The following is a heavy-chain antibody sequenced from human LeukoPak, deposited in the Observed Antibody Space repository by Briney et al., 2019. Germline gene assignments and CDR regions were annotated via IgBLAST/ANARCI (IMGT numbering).Heavy chain of an antibody. D-gene: IGHD5-12*01. Sequence: GGSLRLSCAASGFTFSSYALSWVRQAPGKGLEWVSAISGSGGSTYYADSVKGRLTISRDNSKNTLYLQMNSLRAEDTAVYYCAKVPDSGYDTAPFDYWGQGTLVTVSS. CDR3: AKVPDSGYDTAPFDY. CDR1: GFTFSSYA. CDR2: ISGSGGST. J-gene: IGHJ4*02. V-gene: IGHV3-23*01.